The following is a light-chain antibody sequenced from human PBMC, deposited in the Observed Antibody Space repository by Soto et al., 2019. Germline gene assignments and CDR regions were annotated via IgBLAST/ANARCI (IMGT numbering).Light chain of an antibody. CDR3: QQHNSYSRT. CDR1: QSVSTK. CDR2: DAS. V-gene: IGKV3-15*01. J-gene: IGKJ1*01. Sequence: EILMTQSPATLSVSPGETATLSCRASQSVSTKLAWYQQKPGQAPRLLINDASTRATGVPARFSGWGSGTEFTLTISSLQSEDFATYYCQQHNSYSRTFGQGTKVEIK.